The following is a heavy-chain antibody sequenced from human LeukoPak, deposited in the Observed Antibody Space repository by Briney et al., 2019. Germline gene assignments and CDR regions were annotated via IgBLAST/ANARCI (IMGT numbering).Heavy chain of an antibody. CDR2: IKQDGSEK. CDR1: GFTFSSYW. CDR3: ARGAPWYSSGWYRGKLDY. Sequence: GGTLRLSCAASGFTFSSYWMSWVRQAPGKGLEWVANIKQDGSEKYYVGSVKGRFTISRDNAKNSLYLQMNSLRAEDTAVYYCARGAPWYSSGWYRGKLDYWGQGTLVTASS. V-gene: IGHV3-7*04. J-gene: IGHJ4*02. D-gene: IGHD6-19*01.